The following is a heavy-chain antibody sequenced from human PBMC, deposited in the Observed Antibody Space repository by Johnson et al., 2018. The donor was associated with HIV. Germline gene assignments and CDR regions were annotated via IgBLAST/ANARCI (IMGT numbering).Heavy chain of an antibody. CDR1: GFTFSDCY. V-gene: IGHV3-11*04. Sequence: QVQLVESGVGLVKPGGSLRLSCAASGFTFSDCYMSWIRQAPGKGLEWVSYLSSSGSTVYYADSVKGRFTISRDNAKNSLYLQMNSLRAEDTAVYYCARGPRSSGWYPYAFDIWGQGTMVTVSS. CDR2: LSSSGSTV. J-gene: IGHJ3*02. D-gene: IGHD6-19*01. CDR3: ARGPRSSGWYPYAFDI.